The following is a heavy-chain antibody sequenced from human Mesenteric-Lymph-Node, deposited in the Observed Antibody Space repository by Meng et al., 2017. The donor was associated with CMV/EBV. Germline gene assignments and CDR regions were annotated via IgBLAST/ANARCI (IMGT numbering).Heavy chain of an antibody. J-gene: IGHJ4*02. CDR2: IYYSGST. D-gene: IGHD1-26*01. CDR1: GCSVSSGSYY. V-gene: IGHV4-61*01. CDR3: ARVSGSYYSIYFDY. Sequence: SGCSVSSGSYYWSLIRQPPGKGLEWIGYIYYSGSTNYNPSLKSRVTISVDTSKNQFSLKLTSVTAADTAVYYCARVSGSYYSIYFDYWGQGTPVTVSS.